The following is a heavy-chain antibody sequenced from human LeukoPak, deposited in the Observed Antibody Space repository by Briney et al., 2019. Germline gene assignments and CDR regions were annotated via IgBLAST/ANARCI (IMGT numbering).Heavy chain of an antibody. Sequence: SETLSLTCTVSGDSISSYYWNWIRQPPGKGLEWIGYIYYSGSTNYNPSLKSRVTISFDTSKTQFSLKLSSVTAADTAVYYCARGSSGLSKWGQGTLVTVSS. D-gene: IGHD6-19*01. CDR2: IYYSGST. J-gene: IGHJ4*02. V-gene: IGHV4-59*01. CDR3: ARGSSGLSK. CDR1: GDSISSYY.